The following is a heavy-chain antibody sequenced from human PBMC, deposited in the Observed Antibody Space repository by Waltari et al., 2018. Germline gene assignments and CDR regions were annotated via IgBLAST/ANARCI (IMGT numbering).Heavy chain of an antibody. CDR2: IYTSGST. Sequence: WSWIRQPAGKGLEWIGRIYTSGSTNYNPSLKSRVTMSVDTSKNQFSLKLSSVTAADTAVYYCARDSEGLYYFDYWGQGTLVTVSS. J-gene: IGHJ4*02. D-gene: IGHD1-26*01. V-gene: IGHV4-4*07. CDR3: ARDSEGLYYFDY.